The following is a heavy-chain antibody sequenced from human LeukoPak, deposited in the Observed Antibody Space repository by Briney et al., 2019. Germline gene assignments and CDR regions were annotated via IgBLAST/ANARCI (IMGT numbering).Heavy chain of an antibody. J-gene: IGHJ3*02. V-gene: IGHV4-4*07. D-gene: IGHD6-19*01. CDR2: IYTSGST. Sequence: SETLSLTCAVSGYSISSGYYWSWIRQPAGKGLEWIGRIYTSGSTNYNPSLKSRVTMSVDTSKNQFSLKLSSVTAADTAVYYCARSYSSGWYRILDAFDIWGQGTMVTVSS. CDR3: ARSYSSGWYRILDAFDI. CDR1: GYSISSGYY.